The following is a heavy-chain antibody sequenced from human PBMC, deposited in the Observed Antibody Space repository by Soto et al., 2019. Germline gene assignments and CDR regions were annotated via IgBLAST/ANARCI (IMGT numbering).Heavy chain of an antibody. Sequence: GGSLRLSCAASGFTFSSYWMSWVRQAPGKGLEWVANIKQDGSEKYYVDSVKGRFTISRDNAKNSLYLQMNSLRAEETAVYYCARDRPLAYYDSSGYSPHDYWGQGTLVTVSS. V-gene: IGHV3-7*03. CDR2: IKQDGSEK. D-gene: IGHD3-22*01. CDR1: GFTFSSYW. J-gene: IGHJ4*02. CDR3: ARDRPLAYYDSSGYSPHDY.